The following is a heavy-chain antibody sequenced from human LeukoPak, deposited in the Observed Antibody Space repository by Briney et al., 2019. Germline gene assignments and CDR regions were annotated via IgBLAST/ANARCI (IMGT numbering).Heavy chain of an antibody. V-gene: IGHV3-23*01. CDR1: GFTFSSYG. CDR2: ISGSGGST. D-gene: IGHD3-22*01. CDR3: AKFYDSSGYGSGPDAFDI. Sequence: PGGSLRLSCAASGFTFSSYGMSWVRQAPGKGLEWVSAISGSGGSTYYADSVKGRFTISRDNSKNTLYLQMNSLRAEDTAVYYCAKFYDSSGYGSGPDAFDIWGQGTMVTVSS. J-gene: IGHJ3*02.